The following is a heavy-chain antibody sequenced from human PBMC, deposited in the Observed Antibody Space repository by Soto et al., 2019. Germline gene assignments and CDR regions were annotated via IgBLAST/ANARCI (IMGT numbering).Heavy chain of an antibody. J-gene: IGHJ3*01. CDR3: ATSTVTTGAFDV. V-gene: IGHV3-48*01. CDR2: ISSSSSAI. CDR1: GFTFSSYS. Sequence: EVQLEESGGGLVQPGGSLRLSCAGSGFTFSSYSMNWVRQAPGKGLEWVSNISSSSSAIYYTDSVRGRFTISRDNAKNSVYLHMNSLRAEDAAVYYCATSTVTTGAFDVWGPGTRVTVSS. D-gene: IGHD4-17*01.